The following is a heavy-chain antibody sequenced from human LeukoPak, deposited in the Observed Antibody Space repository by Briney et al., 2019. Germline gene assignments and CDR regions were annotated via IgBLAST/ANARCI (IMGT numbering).Heavy chain of an antibody. D-gene: IGHD6-13*01. Sequence: ASVKVSCKASGYTFTSYGISWVRQAPGQGLEWMGWISAYNGNTNYAQKLQGRVTMTTDTSTSTAYMELRSLRSDDTAVYYCARDSSDSSSWYEGAFDIWGQGTMVTVSS. CDR1: GYTFTSYG. CDR2: ISAYNGNT. J-gene: IGHJ3*02. CDR3: ARDSSDSSSWYEGAFDI. V-gene: IGHV1-18*01.